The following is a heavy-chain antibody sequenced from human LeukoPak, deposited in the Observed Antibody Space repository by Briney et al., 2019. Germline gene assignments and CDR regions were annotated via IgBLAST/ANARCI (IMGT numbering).Heavy chain of an antibody. Sequence: GGSLRLSCAASGFTFSSYAMSWVRRAPGKGLEWVSAISGSGGSTYYADSVKGRFTISRDNSKNTLYLQMNSLRAEDTAVYYCARDSSSWYPNWFDPWGQGTLVTVSS. CDR3: ARDSSSWYPNWFDP. CDR1: GFTFSSYA. J-gene: IGHJ5*02. V-gene: IGHV3-23*01. D-gene: IGHD6-13*01. CDR2: ISGSGGST.